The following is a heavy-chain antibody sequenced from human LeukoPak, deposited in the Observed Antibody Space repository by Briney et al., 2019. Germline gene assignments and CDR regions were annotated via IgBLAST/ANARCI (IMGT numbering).Heavy chain of an antibody. D-gene: IGHD5-24*01. V-gene: IGHV4-34*01. J-gene: IGHJ4*02. CDR3: ARGRDHSKTGDY. Sequence: SETLSLTCAVYGGSFSGYYWTWIRQPPGRGLEWIGEINHSGSTNYNPSLKSRVTISVDTSKSQFSLKLNSVTAADTAIYYCARGRDHSKTGDYWGRGTLVTVSS. CDR1: GGSFSGYY. CDR2: INHSGST.